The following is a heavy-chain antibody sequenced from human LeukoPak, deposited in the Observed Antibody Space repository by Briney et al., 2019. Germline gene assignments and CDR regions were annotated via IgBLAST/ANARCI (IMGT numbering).Heavy chain of an antibody. D-gene: IGHD3/OR15-3a*01. J-gene: IGHJ4*02. CDR2: IRYDGSQK. V-gene: IGHV3-30*02. Sequence: GGSLRLSCGASGFTFSSYGMHWVRQAPGKGLEWVAFIRYDGSQKYYADSVKGRFIISSDNSKNTLHLQMNSLRAEDTAVYYCAKGLAYSFDYWGQGTLVTVSS. CDR1: GFTFSSYG. CDR3: AKGLAYSFDY.